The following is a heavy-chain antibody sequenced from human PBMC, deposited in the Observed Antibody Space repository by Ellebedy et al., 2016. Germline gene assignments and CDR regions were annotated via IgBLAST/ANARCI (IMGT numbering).Heavy chain of an antibody. CDR2: ISYDGSNK. CDR1: GFTFSSYA. CDR3: ATLSIVVVPAAPDTYYGMDV. D-gene: IGHD2-2*01. Sequence: GGSLRLSCAASGFTFSSYAMHWVRQAPGKGLEWVALISYDGSNKYYADSVKGRFTISRDNSKNSLYLQMNSLRTGDTAVYYCATLSIVVVPAAPDTYYGMDVWGQGTTVAVSS. J-gene: IGHJ6*02. V-gene: IGHV3-30*14.